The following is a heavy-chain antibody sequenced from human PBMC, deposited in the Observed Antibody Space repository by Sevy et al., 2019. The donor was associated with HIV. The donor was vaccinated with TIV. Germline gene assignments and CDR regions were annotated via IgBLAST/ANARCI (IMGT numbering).Heavy chain of an antibody. D-gene: IGHD2-2*01. J-gene: IGHJ4*02. CDR1: GYTFTGYY. CDR3: ARGRGHQLLWFDY. Sequence: ASVKASCKASGYTFTGYYMHWVRQAPGQGLEWMGWINPNSGGTNYAQKFQGRVTMTRDTSISTAYMELSRLRSDDTAVYYCARGRGHQLLWFDYWGQGTLVTVSS. CDR2: INPNSGGT. V-gene: IGHV1-2*02.